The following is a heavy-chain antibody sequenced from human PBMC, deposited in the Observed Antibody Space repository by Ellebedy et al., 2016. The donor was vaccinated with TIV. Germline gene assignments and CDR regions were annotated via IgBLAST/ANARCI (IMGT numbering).Heavy chain of an antibody. Sequence: SETLSLTCTVSGGSISGYYWTWIRQPPGKGLECIGYIYETGSTTNRKPSLKSRVTMSMDTSKSQFSLKLSSVTAADTAVYFCARGFPAGVDYWGRGTLVTVSA. CDR2: IYETGSTT. CDR3: ARGFPAGVDY. J-gene: IGHJ4*02. D-gene: IGHD2-21*01. V-gene: IGHV4-59*08. CDR1: GGSISGYY.